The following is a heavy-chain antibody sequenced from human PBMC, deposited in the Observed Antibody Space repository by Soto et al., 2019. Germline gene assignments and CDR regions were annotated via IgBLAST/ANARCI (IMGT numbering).Heavy chain of an antibody. D-gene: IGHD2-15*01. CDR2: IKQDGSEK. J-gene: IGHJ4*02. CDR1: GFTFSSYW. V-gene: IGHV3-7*01. Sequence: EVQLVESGGGLVQPGGSLRLSCAASGFTFSSYWMSWVRQAPGKGLEWVANIKQDGSEKYYVDSVKGRFTISRDNAKNSLYLQMNSLRAEDTAVYYCARRNSGGSWGPLSYFDYWGQGTLVTVSS. CDR3: ARRNSGGSWGPLSYFDY.